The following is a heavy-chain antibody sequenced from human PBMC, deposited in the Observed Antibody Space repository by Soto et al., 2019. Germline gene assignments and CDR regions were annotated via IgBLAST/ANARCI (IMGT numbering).Heavy chain of an antibody. CDR1: GFTFSSYS. CDR3: ARDTGMIDLSYGMDV. Sequence: PGGSLRLSCAASGFTFSSYSMNWVRQAPGKGLEWVSSISSSSSYIYYADSVKGRFTISRDNAKNSLYLQMNSLRAEDTAVYYCARDTGMIDLSYGMDVWGQGNTVTVSS. CDR2: ISSSSSYI. D-gene: IGHD3-22*01. V-gene: IGHV3-21*01. J-gene: IGHJ6*02.